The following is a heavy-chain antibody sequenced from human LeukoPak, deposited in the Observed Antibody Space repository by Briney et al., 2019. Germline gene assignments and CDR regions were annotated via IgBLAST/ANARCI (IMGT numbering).Heavy chain of an antibody. CDR2: IWFDGSNK. CDR3: ARGLGYSYGYGIDY. V-gene: IGHV3-33*01. J-gene: IGHJ4*02. Sequence: GGSLRLSCAASGFIFSSYAMHWVRRAPGKGPEWVAIIWFDGSNKYYAESVEGRFTVSGDNSKNTLYLQMNSLRAEDTAVYSCARGLGYSYGYGIDYWGQGTLVIASS. CDR1: GFIFSSYA. D-gene: IGHD5-18*01.